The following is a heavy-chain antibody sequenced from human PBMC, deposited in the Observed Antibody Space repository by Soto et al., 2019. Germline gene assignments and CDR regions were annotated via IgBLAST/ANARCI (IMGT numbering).Heavy chain of an antibody. D-gene: IGHD3-16*01. Sequence: FGYYGCGWIRKTQGRGLEWIGEINHSGNTNYNPSLKSRVTISADTSKNQFSLKLTSVTAADTAFYYCARIPTCYHDVWGNSTYWGLGTLVTGSS. J-gene: IGHJ4*02. V-gene: IGHV4-34*01. CDR3: ARIPTCYHDVWGNSTY. CDR2: INHSGNT. CDR1: FGYYG.